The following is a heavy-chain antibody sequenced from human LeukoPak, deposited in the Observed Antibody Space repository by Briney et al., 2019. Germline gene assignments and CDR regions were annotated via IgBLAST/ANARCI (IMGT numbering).Heavy chain of an antibody. Sequence: SETLSLTCTVSGGSISSGGYYWSWIRQPPGKGLECIGYIYYIGSTNYNPSLKSRVTISVDTSKNQFSLKLSSVTAADTAVYYCARGFYQLLDYWGQGTLVTVSS. CDR2: IYYIGST. J-gene: IGHJ4*02. V-gene: IGHV4-61*08. CDR1: GGSISSGGYY. CDR3: ARGFYQLLDY. D-gene: IGHD2-2*01.